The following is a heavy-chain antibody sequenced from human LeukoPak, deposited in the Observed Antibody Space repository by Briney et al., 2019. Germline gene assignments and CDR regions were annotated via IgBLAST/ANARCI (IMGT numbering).Heavy chain of an antibody. CDR1: GFTFSTNA. CDR3: ATYSSGSGYRD. V-gene: IGHV3-23*01. CDR2: IGATYDT. Sequence: GGSLRLSCAASGFTFSTNAMSWVRQTPMKGLEWVSTIGATYDTYYADSVKGRFAISRDNSKNTVYLQMNSLRAEDTAVYYCATYSSGSGYRDWGQGTLVTVSS. J-gene: IGHJ4*02. D-gene: IGHD6-19*01.